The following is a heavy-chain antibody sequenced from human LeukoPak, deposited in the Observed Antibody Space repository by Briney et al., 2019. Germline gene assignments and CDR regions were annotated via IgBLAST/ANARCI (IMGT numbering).Heavy chain of an antibody. CDR3: ARVKITMIVVG. V-gene: IGHV4-30-2*01. CDR2: IYHSGST. CDR1: GGSISSGGYY. Sequence: SETLSLTCTVSGGSISSGGYYWSWIRQPPGKGLEWIGYIYHSGSTNYNPSLKSRVTISVDTSKNQFSLKLSSVTAADTAVYYCARVKITMIVVGWGQGTLVTVSS. D-gene: IGHD3-22*01. J-gene: IGHJ4*02.